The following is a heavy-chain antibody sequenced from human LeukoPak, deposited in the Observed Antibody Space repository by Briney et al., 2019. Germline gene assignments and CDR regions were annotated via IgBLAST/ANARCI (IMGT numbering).Heavy chain of an antibody. V-gene: IGHV3-23*01. CDR3: ARWSGDYEFDY. CDR2: ISGSGGGT. CDR1: GFTFSNYA. D-gene: IGHD3-3*01. J-gene: IGHJ4*02. Sequence: GGSLRLSCVASGFTFSNYAMTWVRQVSGKGLEWVSGISGSGGGTYYAASVKGRFTISRGNSKDTLFLQMNSLRADDTALYYCARWSGDYEFDYWGQGTLVTVSS.